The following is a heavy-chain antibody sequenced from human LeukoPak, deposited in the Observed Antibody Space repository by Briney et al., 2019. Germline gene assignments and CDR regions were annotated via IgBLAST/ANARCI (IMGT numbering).Heavy chain of an antibody. J-gene: IGHJ4*02. Sequence: PSETLSLTCTVSGVSISSYYWSWIRQPPGKGLEWIGYIYYSGSTNYNPSLQSRVTISVDTSKNQFSLKLSSVTAADTAVYYCARATYSSGWGTSDYWGQGTLVTVSS. CDR2: IYYSGST. V-gene: IGHV4-59*01. D-gene: IGHD6-19*01. CDR3: ARATYSSGWGTSDY. CDR1: GVSISSYY.